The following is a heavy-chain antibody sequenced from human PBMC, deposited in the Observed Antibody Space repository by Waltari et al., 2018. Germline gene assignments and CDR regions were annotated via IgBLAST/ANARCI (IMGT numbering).Heavy chain of an antibody. Sequence: QVQLVQSGAEVKKPGASVKVSCKASGYSFTSYGISWVRQAPGQGLEWMEWISAYNGNTNSAQNLQDRVTMTRDTSTSTAYMELRSLRSDDTAMYYCARGHTVAPNDYWGQGTLVTVSS. V-gene: IGHV1-18*01. J-gene: IGHJ4*02. D-gene: IGHD4-4*01. CDR2: ISAYNGNT. CDR1: GYSFTSYG. CDR3: ARGHTVAPNDY.